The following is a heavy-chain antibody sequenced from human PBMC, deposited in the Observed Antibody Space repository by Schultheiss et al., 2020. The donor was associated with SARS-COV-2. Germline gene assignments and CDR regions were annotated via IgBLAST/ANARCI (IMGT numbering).Heavy chain of an antibody. Sequence: GGSLRLSCAASGFTFSSYAMHWVRQAPGKGLEWVAVISYDGSNKYYADSVKGRFTISRDNSKNTLYLQMNSLRAEDTAVYYCAKPHFVVAATNPPDYWGQGTLVTVSS. J-gene: IGHJ4*02. D-gene: IGHD2-15*01. V-gene: IGHV3-30*07. CDR2: ISYDGSNK. CDR3: AKPHFVVAATNPPDY. CDR1: GFTFSSYA.